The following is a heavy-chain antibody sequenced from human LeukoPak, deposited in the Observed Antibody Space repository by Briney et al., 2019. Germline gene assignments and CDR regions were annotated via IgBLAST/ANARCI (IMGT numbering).Heavy chain of an antibody. D-gene: IGHD2-15*01. J-gene: IGHJ5*02. CDR3: AREPGYCSGGSCYGGWFDP. CDR1: GGSFSGNY. Sequence: SSETLSLTCAVYGGSFSGNYWSWIRQPPGKGLEWIGEINHSGSPIYNPSLKSRVTISVDTSKNQFSLKLSSVTAADTAVYYCAREPGYCSGGSCYGGWFDPWGQGTLVTVSS. V-gene: IGHV4-34*01. CDR2: INHSGSP.